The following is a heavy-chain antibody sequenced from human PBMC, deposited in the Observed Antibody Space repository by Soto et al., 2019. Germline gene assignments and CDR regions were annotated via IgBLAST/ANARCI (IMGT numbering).Heavy chain of an antibody. CDR1: GFTFSSYA. V-gene: IGHV3-23*01. J-gene: IGHJ3*02. CDR3: AKDSPSPYDSSGSDAFDI. D-gene: IGHD3-22*01. Sequence: PGGSLRLSCAASGFTFSSYAMSWVRQAPGKGLEWVSAISGSGGSTYYADSVKGRFTISRDNSKNTLYLQMNSLRAEDTAVYYCAKDSPSPYDSSGSDAFDIWGQGTMVTVSS. CDR2: ISGSGGST.